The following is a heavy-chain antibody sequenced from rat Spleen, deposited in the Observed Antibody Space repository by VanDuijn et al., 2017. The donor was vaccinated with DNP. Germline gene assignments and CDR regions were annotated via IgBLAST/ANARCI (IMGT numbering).Heavy chain of an antibody. CDR1: GFTFSNYG. CDR3: TRHRTGSWDY. J-gene: IGHJ2*01. V-gene: IGHV5-22*01. Sequence: EVQLVESGGGLVQPGRSLKLSCAASGFTFSNYGMAWVRQAPTKGLEWVAYISYDGGSSYNGDSVKGRFTISRDNAKSTLYLQINSLRSEDMATYYCTRHRTGSWDYWGQGVMVTVSS. D-gene: IGHD5-1*01. CDR2: ISYDGGSS.